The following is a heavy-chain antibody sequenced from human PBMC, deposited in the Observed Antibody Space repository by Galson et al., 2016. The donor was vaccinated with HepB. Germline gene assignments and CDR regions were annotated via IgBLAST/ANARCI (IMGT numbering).Heavy chain of an antibody. CDR3: ARDWHFGSGRFAMDV. CDR2: IYYSGRS. V-gene: IGHV4-59*12. J-gene: IGHJ6*02. CDR1: GGSINAYY. D-gene: IGHD3-10*01. Sequence: LSLTCAVSGGSINAYYWGWIRQPPGKELEWIGYIYYSGRSDYNPSLKSRVSISVDTSKNQFSLNLTSVTAADTAIYYCARDWHFGSGRFAMDVWGQGTTVTGSS.